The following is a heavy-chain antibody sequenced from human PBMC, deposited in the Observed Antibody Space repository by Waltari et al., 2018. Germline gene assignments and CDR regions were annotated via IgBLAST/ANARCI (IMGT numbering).Heavy chain of an antibody. CDR3: ARGRVPEISSGWGNPFDI. D-gene: IGHD6-19*01. V-gene: IGHV1-3*03. Sequence: QVQLVQSGAEVKKPGASVKVSCKASGYTFPSFPMHWVRQAPGQRLEWRGWINPANGDTKYSQDFQGRVTIVRDTSASTSYMELNSLRSEDMAVYYCARGRVPEISSGWGNPFDIWGQGTMVTVSS. J-gene: IGHJ3*02. CDR1: GYTFPSFP. CDR2: INPANGDT.